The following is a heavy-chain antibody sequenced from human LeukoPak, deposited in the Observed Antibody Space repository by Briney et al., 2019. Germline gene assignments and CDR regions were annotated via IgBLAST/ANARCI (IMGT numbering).Heavy chain of an antibody. CDR1: GFTFSSYS. CDR2: MYSVGTT. V-gene: IGHV3-66*01. Sequence: GGSLGLSCAASGFTFSSYSMNWVRQAPGKGLQWVSLMYSVGTTFYADSVKGRFTMSRDSSKNTLYLQMNSLRVEDTAIYYCARGPGGYHNTGGQGTLVTVSS. CDR3: ARGPGGYHNT. D-gene: IGHD5-12*01. J-gene: IGHJ4*02.